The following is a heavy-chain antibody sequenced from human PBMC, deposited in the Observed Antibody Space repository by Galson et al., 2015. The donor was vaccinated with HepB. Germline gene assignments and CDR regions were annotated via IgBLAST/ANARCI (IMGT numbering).Heavy chain of an antibody. Sequence: SLRLSCAASGFTFSSYSMNWVRQAPGKGLEWVSYISSSSTIYYADSVKGRFTISRDNAKNSLYLQMNSLRAEDTAVYYCARAPYCGGDCYRLLYYYYYMDVWGKGTTVTVSS. CDR2: ISSSSTI. CDR3: ARAPYCGGDCYRLLYYYYYMDV. CDR1: GFTFSSYS. J-gene: IGHJ6*03. V-gene: IGHV3-48*01. D-gene: IGHD2-21*01.